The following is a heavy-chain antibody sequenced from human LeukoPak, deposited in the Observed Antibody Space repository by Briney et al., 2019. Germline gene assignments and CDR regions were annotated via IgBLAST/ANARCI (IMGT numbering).Heavy chain of an antibody. V-gene: IGHV4-59*06. CDR3: ARSIFGVVINNWFDP. CDR2: IYYSGST. D-gene: IGHD3-3*01. CDR1: GGSISSYY. J-gene: IGHJ5*02. Sequence: SETLSLTCTVSGGSISSYYWSWIRQPPGKGLEWIGYIYYSGSTYYNPSLKSRVTISVDTSKNQFSLKLSSVTAADTAVYYCARSIFGVVINNWFDPWGQGTLVTVSS.